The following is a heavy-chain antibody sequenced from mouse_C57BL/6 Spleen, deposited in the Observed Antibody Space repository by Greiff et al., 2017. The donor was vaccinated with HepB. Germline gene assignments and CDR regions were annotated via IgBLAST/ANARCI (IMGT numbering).Heavy chain of an antibody. CDR2: ISGGGGNT. J-gene: IGHJ4*01. Sequence: EVMLVESGGGLVKPGGSLKLSCAASGFTFSSYTMSWVRQTPEKRLEWVATISGGGGNTYYPDSVKGRFTISRDNAKNTLYLQMSSLRSEDTASYYCALWLRYAMDYWGQGTSVTVSS. CDR3: ALWLRYAMDY. D-gene: IGHD2-2*01. CDR1: GFTFSSYT. V-gene: IGHV5-9*01.